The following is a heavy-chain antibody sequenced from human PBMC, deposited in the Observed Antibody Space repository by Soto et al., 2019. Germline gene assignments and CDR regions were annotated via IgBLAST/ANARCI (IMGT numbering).Heavy chain of an antibody. CDR1: GGSISSYY. J-gene: IGHJ4*02. V-gene: IGHV4-59*01. Sequence: SETLSLTCIVSGGSISSYYWSWIRQPPGKGLEWIGYIYYTGSTNYNPSLKSRVTISVDTSKNQFSLKLSSVTTADTAVYYCARSSGHYFDYWGQGTLVTVSS. CDR2: IYYTGST. CDR3: ARSSGHYFDY.